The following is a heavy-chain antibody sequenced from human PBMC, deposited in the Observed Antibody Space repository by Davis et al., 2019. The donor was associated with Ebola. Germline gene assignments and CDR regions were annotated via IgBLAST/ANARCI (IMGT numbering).Heavy chain of an antibody. D-gene: IGHD4-17*01. CDR1: ARSLSGYY. J-gene: IGHJ5*02. V-gene: IGHV4-34*01. Sequence: PSETLSLTCAVYARSLSGYYSSWIRHPPGKGLEWIGEITHSGSTNYNPSLKSRVTISVDTSKNQFSLKLSCVTAADTAVYYCARAIPTVTTLWWFDPWGQGTLVTVSS. CDR3: ARAIPTVTTLWWFDP. CDR2: ITHSGST.